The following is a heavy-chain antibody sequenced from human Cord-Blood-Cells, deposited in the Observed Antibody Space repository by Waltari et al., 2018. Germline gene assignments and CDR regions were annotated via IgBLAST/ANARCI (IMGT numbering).Heavy chain of an antibody. D-gene: IGHD7-27*01. CDR2: IRSKANSYAT. CDR1: GFTFSGSA. Sequence: EVQLVESGGGLVQPGGSLKLSCEASGFTFSGSAMHWVRQASGKGLEWVGRIRSKANSYATAYAASVKGRFTISRDDSKNTAYLQMNSLKTEDTAVYYCTPGDEGYWGQGTLVTVSS. CDR3: TPGDEGY. J-gene: IGHJ4*02. V-gene: IGHV3-73*02.